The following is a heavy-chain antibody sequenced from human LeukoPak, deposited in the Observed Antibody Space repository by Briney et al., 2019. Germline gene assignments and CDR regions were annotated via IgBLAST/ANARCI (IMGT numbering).Heavy chain of an antibody. CDR3: ARDHSSSCQLLDY. J-gene: IGHJ4*02. CDR2: ISVYNGDT. V-gene: IGHV1-18*01. Sequence: ASVKVSCKASGYTFSNFGISWVRRAPGQGLEWMGWISVYNGDTNFAQKLQDRVTMTTDTSTTTAYMELRNLRSDDTAVYYCARDHSSSCQLLDYWGQGTLVTVSS. CDR1: GYTFSNFG. D-gene: IGHD6-13*01.